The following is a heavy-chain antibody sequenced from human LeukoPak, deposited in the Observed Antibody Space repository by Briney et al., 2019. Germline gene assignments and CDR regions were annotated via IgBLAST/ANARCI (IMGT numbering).Heavy chain of an antibody. Sequence: PSETLSLTCTVSGGSISSGSYYWSWIRQPAGKGLEWIGRVYTSGSTNYNPSLESRVTISVDTSKNQFSLKLSSVTAADTAVYYCAREYLGYCSSTSCYSHFDYWGQGTLVTVSS. V-gene: IGHV4-61*02. D-gene: IGHD2-2*02. CDR1: GGSISSGSYY. CDR3: AREYLGYCSSTSCYSHFDY. J-gene: IGHJ4*02. CDR2: VYTSGST.